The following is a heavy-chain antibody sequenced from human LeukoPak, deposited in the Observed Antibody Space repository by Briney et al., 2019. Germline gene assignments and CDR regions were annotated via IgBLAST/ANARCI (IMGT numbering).Heavy chain of an antibody. CDR2: ISGSGGST. J-gene: IGHJ4*02. D-gene: IGHD6-13*01. CDR3: AKDVEAAGTLVPSDY. Sequence: GGSLRLSCAASGFTFSSYAMNWVRQAPGKGLEWVSAISGSGGSTYYADSVKGRFTISRDNSKNTLYLQMNSLRAEDTAVYYCAKDVEAAGTLVPSDYWGQGTLVTVSS. V-gene: IGHV3-23*01. CDR1: GFTFSSYA.